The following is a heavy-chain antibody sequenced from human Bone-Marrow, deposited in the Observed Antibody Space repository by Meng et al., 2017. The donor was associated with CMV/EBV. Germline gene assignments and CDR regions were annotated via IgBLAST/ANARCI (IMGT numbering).Heavy chain of an antibody. J-gene: IGHJ4*02. V-gene: IGHV3-74*03. CDR3: GRDLTGERDQ. D-gene: IGHD7-27*01. CDR2: INEDGSFT. Sequence: VQLVESGGGLVPPWGSLRLSCAESGFTFSRYWMHWGRQVPGEGLVWVSRINEDGSFTSYADPVKGRFTISRDNAKNTLYLQMHNLRVDDSAVYYCGRDLTGERDQWGQGTLVTVSS. CDR1: GFTFSRYW.